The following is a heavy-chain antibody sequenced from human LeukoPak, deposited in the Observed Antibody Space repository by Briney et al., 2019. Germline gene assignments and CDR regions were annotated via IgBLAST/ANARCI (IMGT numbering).Heavy chain of an antibody. J-gene: IGHJ1*01. D-gene: IGHD6-19*01. V-gene: IGHV4-34*01. CDR1: GGSFSGY. CDR3: ARRSHYSGWYV. Sequence: SETLSLTCAVYGGSFSGYWSWIRQPPGKGLEWIGEINHTGSTNYNPSLKSRVTISVDTSKNQFSLKLSSVTAADTAVYFCARRSHYSGWYVWGQGTLVTVSS. CDR2: INHTGST.